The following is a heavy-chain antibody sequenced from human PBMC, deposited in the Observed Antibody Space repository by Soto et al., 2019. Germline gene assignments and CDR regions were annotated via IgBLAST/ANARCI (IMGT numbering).Heavy chain of an antibody. J-gene: IGHJ6*02. V-gene: IGHV1-69*13. CDR3: ARDSGYCSGGSCYSSYYYGMDV. Sequence: SVKVSCKASGGTFSSYAISWVRQAPGQGLEWMGGIIPIFGTANYAQKFQGRVTITADESTSTAYMELSSLRSEDTAVYYCARDSGYCSGGSCYSSYYYGMDVWGQGTTVTVSS. CDR2: IIPIFGTA. D-gene: IGHD2-15*01. CDR1: GGTFSSYA.